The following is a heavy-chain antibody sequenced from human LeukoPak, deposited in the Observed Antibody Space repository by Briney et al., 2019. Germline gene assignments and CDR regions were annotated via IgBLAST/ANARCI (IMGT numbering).Heavy chain of an antibody. Sequence: PGGSLRLSCAASGFTFSSYSMNWVRKAPGKGLEWVSSISSSSSYIYYADSVKGRFTISRDNAKNSLYLQMNSLRAEDTAVYYCARDDCSGGSCYYFDYWGQGTLVTVSS. J-gene: IGHJ4*02. D-gene: IGHD2-15*01. V-gene: IGHV3-21*01. CDR1: GFTFSSYS. CDR2: ISSSSSYI. CDR3: ARDDCSGGSCYYFDY.